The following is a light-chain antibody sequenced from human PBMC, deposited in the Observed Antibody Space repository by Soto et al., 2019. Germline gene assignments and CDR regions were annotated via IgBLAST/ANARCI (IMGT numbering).Light chain of an antibody. CDR2: GAS. J-gene: IGKJ3*01. CDR1: QSVSSSY. V-gene: IGKV3-20*01. CDR3: QQYGSSLFT. Sequence: EIVLTQSPGTLSLSPGERATLSCRASQSVSSSYLAWYQQKPGQAPRLLIYGASSRATGIPDRFSGSGSVTDFTLTISRLEPKDFAVYYCQQYGSSLFTLGPGTKVDIK.